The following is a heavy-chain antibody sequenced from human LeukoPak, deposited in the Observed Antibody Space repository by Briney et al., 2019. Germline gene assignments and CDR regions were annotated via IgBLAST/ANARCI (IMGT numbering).Heavy chain of an antibody. Sequence: PGGSLRLSCAASGFTFDDYAMHWVRQAPGKGLEWVSGISWNSGSIGYADSVKGRFTISRDNAKNSLYLQMNSLRAEDMALYYCAKDGGMAQPGAFDIWGQGTMVTVSS. CDR3: AKDGGMAQPGAFDI. V-gene: IGHV3-9*03. D-gene: IGHD3-16*01. J-gene: IGHJ3*02. CDR2: ISWNSGSI. CDR1: GFTFDDYA.